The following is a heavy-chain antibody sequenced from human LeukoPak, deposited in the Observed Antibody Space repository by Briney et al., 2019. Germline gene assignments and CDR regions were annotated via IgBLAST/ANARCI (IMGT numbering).Heavy chain of an antibody. CDR3: ARDQGSLTRSWYTGY. CDR2: INPYSGDT. Sequence: ASVKVSCKVSGYTLTELSMHWVRQAPGQGLEWMGRINPYSGDTNFAQKFQGRVTMTRGTSITTAYMDLSSLTPDDTAVYFCARDQGSLTRSWYTGYWGQGTQVTVSS. D-gene: IGHD6-13*01. V-gene: IGHV1-2*06. J-gene: IGHJ4*02. CDR1: GYTLTELS.